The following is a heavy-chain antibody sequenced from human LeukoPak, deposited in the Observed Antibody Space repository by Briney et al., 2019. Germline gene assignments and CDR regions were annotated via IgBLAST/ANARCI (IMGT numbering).Heavy chain of an antibody. CDR2: ISIGGDT. V-gene: IGHV3-13*01. CDR1: GFTFSGYD. D-gene: IGHD3-16*01. Sequence: GRSLRLSCAASGFTFSGYDMHWVRQGPGQGLEWVAAISIGGDTYYPGSVKGRFTISRENAKNSFYLQMNSLRAGDTSIYYCARAHVGWGLAFDIWGQGTVVIVSS. CDR3: ARAHVGWGLAFDI. J-gene: IGHJ3*02.